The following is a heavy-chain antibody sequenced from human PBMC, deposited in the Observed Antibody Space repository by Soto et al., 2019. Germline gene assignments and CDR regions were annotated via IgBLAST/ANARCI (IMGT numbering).Heavy chain of an antibody. Sequence: SETLSLTCTVSGGSISSYYWSWIRQPPGKGLEWIGYIYYSGSTNYNPSLKSRVTISVDTSKNQFSLKLSSVTAADTAVYYCARLYSGYDSSWFDPWGQGTLVTVSS. J-gene: IGHJ5*02. CDR3: ARLYSGYDSSWFDP. CDR2: IYYSGST. CDR1: GGSISSYY. D-gene: IGHD5-12*01. V-gene: IGHV4-59*08.